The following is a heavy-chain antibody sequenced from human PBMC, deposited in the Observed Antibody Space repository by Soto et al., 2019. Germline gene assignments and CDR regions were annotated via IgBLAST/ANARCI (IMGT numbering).Heavy chain of an antibody. CDR1: GFTFSSYA. CDR2: ISYDGSNK. CDR3: AREGFYCISTSCYASGFDY. J-gene: IGHJ4*02. V-gene: IGHV3-30-3*01. D-gene: IGHD2-2*01. Sequence: QVQLVESGGGVVQPGRSLRLSCAASGFTFSSYAMHWVRQAPGKGLEWVAVISYDGSNKYYADSVKGRFTISRDNSTNXMXLQMNSLRAEDTAVYYCAREGFYCISTSCYASGFDYWGQGTLVTVSS.